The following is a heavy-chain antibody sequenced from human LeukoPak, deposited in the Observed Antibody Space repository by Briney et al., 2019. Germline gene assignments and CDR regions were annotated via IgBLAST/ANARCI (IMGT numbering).Heavy chain of an antibody. CDR2: IYHSGST. J-gene: IGHJ3*02. Sequence: SETLSLTCAVSGGSISSSNWWSWVRQPPGKGLEWIGEIYHSGSTNYNPSLKSRVTISVDTSKNQFSLNLSSVTAADTAVYYCARLRLAGDAFDIWGQGTMVTVSS. V-gene: IGHV4-4*02. D-gene: IGHD1-14*01. CDR3: ARLRLAGDAFDI. CDR1: GGSISSSNW.